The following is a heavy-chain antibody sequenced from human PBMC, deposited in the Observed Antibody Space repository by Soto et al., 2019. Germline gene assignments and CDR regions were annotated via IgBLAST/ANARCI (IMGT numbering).Heavy chain of an antibody. D-gene: IGHD5-18*01. CDR2: ISYGGST. V-gene: IGHV4-31*03. CDR1: GGSINSGGYC. J-gene: IGHJ4*02. CDR3: SRGILV. Sequence: QVQLQESGPGLVKPSQTLSLTCTVSGGSINSGGYCWSWIRQHPGKGLDWIGCISYGGSTSYNPSLKSRVTISVDTSKNQFSLKLTSVTXADTXXXXXSRGILVWGQGALITVSS.